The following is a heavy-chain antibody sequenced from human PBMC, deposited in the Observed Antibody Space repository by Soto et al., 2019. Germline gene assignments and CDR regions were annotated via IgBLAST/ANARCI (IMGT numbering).Heavy chain of an antibody. D-gene: IGHD1-26*01. CDR2: IKEDGDAK. J-gene: IGHJ4*02. V-gene: IGHV3-7*03. CDR3: AREVGAVSYFDY. Sequence: EVQLVESGGGLVQPGGSLRLSCVTSGFNLGDYWVTWVRQAPGKGLEWVANIKEDGDAKYYVDSVKGRFTVSSDKAKSSVYLQMTNLRVEDTAIYYCAREVGAVSYFDYWGQGILVTVSS. CDR1: GFNLGDYW.